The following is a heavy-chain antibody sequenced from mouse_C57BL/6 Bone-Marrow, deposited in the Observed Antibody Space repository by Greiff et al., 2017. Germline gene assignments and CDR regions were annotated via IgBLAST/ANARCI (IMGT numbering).Heavy chain of an antibody. V-gene: IGHV1-52*01. D-gene: IGHD1-1*01. J-gene: IGHJ1*03. CDR1: GYTFTRYW. CDR2: IDPSDSET. CDR3: ASGDYYGSSSHFDV. Sequence: QVQLQQPGAELVRPGSSVKLSCKASGYTFTRYWMHWVKQRPIQGLEWIGNIDPSDSETHYNQKFKDKATLTVDKSSSTAYMQLSSLTSEDSAVYYCASGDYYGSSSHFDVWGTGTTVTVSS.